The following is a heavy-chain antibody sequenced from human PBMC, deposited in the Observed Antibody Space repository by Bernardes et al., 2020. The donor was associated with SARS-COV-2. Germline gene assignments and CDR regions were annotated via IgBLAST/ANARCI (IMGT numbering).Heavy chain of an antibody. CDR2: IKSKIDGGAA. CDR1: GLTFSDVW. CDR3: TTDWPAFDY. Sequence: GGSLRLSCAASGLTFSDVWMSWVRQAPGKGLEWVGRIKSKIDGGAANYVAPVRGRFSISRDDSKNTFYLQMNSLKTEDTGVYYCTTDWPAFDYWGQGALVTVSS. V-gene: IGHV3-15*01. J-gene: IGHJ4*02.